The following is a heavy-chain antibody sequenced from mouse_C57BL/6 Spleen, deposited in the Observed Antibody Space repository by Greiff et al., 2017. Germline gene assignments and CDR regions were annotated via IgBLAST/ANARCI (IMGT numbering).Heavy chain of an antibody. CDR1: GYSFTDYN. D-gene: IGHD1-1*01. CDR2: INPNYGTT. J-gene: IGHJ4*01. V-gene: IGHV1-39*01. Sequence: VHVKQSGPELVKPGASVKISCKASGYSFTDYNMNWVKQSNGKSLEWIGVINPNYGTTSYNQKFKGKATLTVDQSSSTAYMQLNSLTSEDSAVXYCARSETTVPTTKVDYAMDYWGQGTSVTVSS. CDR3: ARSETTVPTTKVDYAMDY.